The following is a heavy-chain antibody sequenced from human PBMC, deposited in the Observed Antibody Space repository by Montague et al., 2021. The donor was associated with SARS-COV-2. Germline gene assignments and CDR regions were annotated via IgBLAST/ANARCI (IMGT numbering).Heavy chain of an antibody. Sequence: SLRLSCAASGFTFSSYGMHWVRQAPGKGLEWVAAIWYDGSNKYYADSVKGRFTISRDNSKNTLYLQMNSLRDEDTAVYYCARDYPRGDILTVYYYYMDVWGKGTTVTVSS. CDR1: GFTFSSYG. CDR3: ARDYPRGDILTVYYYYMDV. V-gene: IGHV3-33*01. D-gene: IGHD3-9*01. J-gene: IGHJ6*03. CDR2: IWYDGSNK.